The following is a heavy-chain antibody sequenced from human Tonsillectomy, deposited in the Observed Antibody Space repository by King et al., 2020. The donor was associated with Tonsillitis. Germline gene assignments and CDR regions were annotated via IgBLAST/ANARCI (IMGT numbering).Heavy chain of an antibody. CDR1: GGTFSSYA. CDR2: IIPILGIA. J-gene: IGHJ4*02. CDR3: AREMPGVGATTDY. V-gene: IGHV1-69*09. Sequence: QVQLVQSGAEVKKPGSSVKVSCKASGGTFSSYAISWVRQAPGQGLEWMGRIIPILGIANYAQKFQGRVTITADKSTSTAYMELSSLRSEDTAVYYCAREMPGVGATTDYWGQGTLVTVSS. D-gene: IGHD1-26*01.